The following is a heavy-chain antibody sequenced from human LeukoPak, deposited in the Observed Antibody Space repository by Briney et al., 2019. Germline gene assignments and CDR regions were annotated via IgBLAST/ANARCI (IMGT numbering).Heavy chain of an antibody. V-gene: IGHV4-39*01. CDR1: GFTFSNYE. CDR2: IYYSGST. D-gene: IGHD6-6*01. CDR3: ARYFRIAASIDY. Sequence: GSLRLSCVVSGFTFSNYEMNWVRQPPGKGLEWIGSIYYSGSTYYNPSLKSRVTISVDTSKNQFSLKLSSVTAADTAVYYCARYFRIAASIDYWGQGTLVTVSS. J-gene: IGHJ4*02.